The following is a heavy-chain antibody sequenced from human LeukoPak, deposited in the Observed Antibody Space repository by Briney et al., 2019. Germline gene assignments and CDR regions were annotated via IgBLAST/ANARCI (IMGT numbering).Heavy chain of an antibody. Sequence: SETLSPTCTVSGGSISSYYWTWIRQPPGKGLEWIGYIYYSGSSNYNPSLKSRVTISVDTSKNQFSLKLSSVTAADTAVYFCARGVVAVAGSYFDSWGQGTLVTVSS. V-gene: IGHV4-59*01. CDR2: IYYSGSS. CDR1: GGSISSYY. D-gene: IGHD6-19*01. CDR3: ARGVVAVAGSYFDS. J-gene: IGHJ4*02.